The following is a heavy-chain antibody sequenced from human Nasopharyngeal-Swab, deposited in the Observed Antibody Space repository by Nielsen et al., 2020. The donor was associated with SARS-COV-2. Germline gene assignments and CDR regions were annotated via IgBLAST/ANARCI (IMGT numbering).Heavy chain of an antibody. D-gene: IGHD4-17*01. V-gene: IGHV1-69*06. CDR1: GGTCSSNA. Sequence: SAKDTCKDSGGTCSSNAISWGRQAPGQGLEWMGGIIPIFGTANYAQKFQGRVTITADKSTSTAYMELSSLRSEDTAVYYCARVGAFRGNYGDYEVYWGQGTLVTVSS. CDR2: IIPIFGTA. CDR3: ARVGAFRGNYGDYEVY. J-gene: IGHJ4*02.